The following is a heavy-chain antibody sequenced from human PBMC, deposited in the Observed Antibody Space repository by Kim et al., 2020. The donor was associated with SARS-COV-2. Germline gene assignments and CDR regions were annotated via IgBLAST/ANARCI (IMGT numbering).Heavy chain of an antibody. D-gene: IGHD3-22*01. J-gene: IGHJ4*02. Sequence: GESLKISCKGSGYRFTSHWITWVRQMPGKGLEWMGRINPSDSYTNYSPSFQGHVTISADKSISTAYLQWSSLKASDTAMYHCARYYDTIGYYPDYWGQGT. CDR1: GYRFTSHW. V-gene: IGHV5-10-1*01. CDR2: INPSDSYT. CDR3: ARYYDTIGYYPDY.